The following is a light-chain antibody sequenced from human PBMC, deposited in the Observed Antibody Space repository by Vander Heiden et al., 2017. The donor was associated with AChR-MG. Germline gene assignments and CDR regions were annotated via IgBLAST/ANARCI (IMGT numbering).Light chain of an antibody. V-gene: IGLV2-11*01. Sequence: QSALTQPRSVSGSPGQPGTLSCTGTSSDVGGYKYVSWSQQHSGNAPQIMIYHVSQRPSGVPNRFPGSESDSTASLTISGIQAEDEADYYCCAYAGNSPVFGGGTKLTVL. CDR2: HVS. CDR3: CAYAGNSPV. CDR1: SSDVGGYKY. J-gene: IGLJ3*02.